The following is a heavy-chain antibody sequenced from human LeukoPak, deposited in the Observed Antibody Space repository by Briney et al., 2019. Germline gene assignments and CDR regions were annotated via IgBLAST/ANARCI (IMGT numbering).Heavy chain of an antibody. D-gene: IGHD4/OR15-4a*01. CDR2: IYYSGIT. CDR3: ARRRYERRGAFDP. CDR1: GGSISSSSYY. Sequence: PSETLSLTCTVSGGSISSSSYYWGRIRQPPGKGRVWIGSIYYSGITYYNPSLKSRVTISVDTSKNQFSLKLSSVTAADTAVYYCARRRYERRGAFDPWGQGTLVTVSS. V-gene: IGHV4-39*01. J-gene: IGHJ5*02.